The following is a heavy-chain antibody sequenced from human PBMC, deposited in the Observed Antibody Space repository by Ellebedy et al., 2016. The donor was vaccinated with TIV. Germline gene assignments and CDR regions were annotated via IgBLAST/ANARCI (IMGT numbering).Heavy chain of an antibody. CDR1: GFTFSTYW. J-gene: IGHJ4*02. V-gene: IGHV3-74*01. Sequence: PGGSLRLSCAASGFTFSTYWMHWVRQAPGKGLVWVSRINSDGSSTSYADSVKGRFTISRDNAKNTLYLQMNSLRAEDTAVYYCTRETPARTDGSFHDYWGQGTLVTVSS. CDR3: TRETPARTDGSFHDY. D-gene: IGHD2-15*01. CDR2: INSDGSST.